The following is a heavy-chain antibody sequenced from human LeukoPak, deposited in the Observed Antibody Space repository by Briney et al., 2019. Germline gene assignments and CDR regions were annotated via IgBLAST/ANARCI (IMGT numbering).Heavy chain of an antibody. CDR1: GFTFSSYA. CDR3: ARDKRLVGATGTFDI. Sequence: PGGSLRLSCAASGFTFSSYAMSWVRQAPGKGLEWVANIQQDGSERHYVDSVKGRFTISRDNAKNSLYLQMNSLRAEDTAVYYCARDKRLVGATGTFDIWGQGTMVTVSS. J-gene: IGHJ3*02. V-gene: IGHV3-7*01. D-gene: IGHD1-26*01. CDR2: IQQDGSER.